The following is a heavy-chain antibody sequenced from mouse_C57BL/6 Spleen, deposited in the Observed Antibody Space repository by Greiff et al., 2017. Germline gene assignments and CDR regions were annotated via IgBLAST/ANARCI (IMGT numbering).Heavy chain of an antibody. D-gene: IGHD2-4*01. Sequence: EVMLVESGGGLVKPGGSLKLSCAASGFTFSSYAMSWVRQTPEKRLEWVATISDGGSYTYYPDKVKGRFTISRDNAKNNLYLQMSHLKSEDTAMYYCARVDYLYYFDYWGQGTTRTVSS. V-gene: IGHV5-4*03. CDR3: ARVDYLYYFDY. CDR2: ISDGGSYT. CDR1: GFTFSSYA. J-gene: IGHJ2*01.